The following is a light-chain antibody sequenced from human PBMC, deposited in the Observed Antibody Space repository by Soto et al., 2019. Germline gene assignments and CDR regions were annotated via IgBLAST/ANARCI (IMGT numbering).Light chain of an antibody. CDR1: SSNIGAGYD. J-gene: IGLJ2*01. CDR3: QSYDSSLSGSV. Sequence: QSVLTQPPSVSGGPGQRVTISCTGSSSNIGAGYDVHWYQQLPGTAPKLLINGNSNRPSGVPDRFSGSKSGTSASLAITGLQAEDEADYYCQSYDSSLSGSVFGGGTKLTVL. V-gene: IGLV1-40*01. CDR2: GNS.